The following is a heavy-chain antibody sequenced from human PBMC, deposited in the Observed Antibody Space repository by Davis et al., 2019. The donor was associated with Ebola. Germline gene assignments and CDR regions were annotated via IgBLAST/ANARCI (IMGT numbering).Heavy chain of an antibody. CDR2: IKSKTDGGTT. CDR1: GFTFSNAW. Sequence: GGSLRLSCAASGFTFSNAWMNWVRQAPGKGLEWVGRIKSKTDGGTTDYAAPVKGRFTISRDDSKNTLYLQMNSLRAEDTAVYYCARDPTGDIVLMKYYYGMDVWGQGTTVTVSS. CDR3: ARDPTGDIVLMKYYYGMDV. D-gene: IGHD2-8*01. J-gene: IGHJ6*02. V-gene: IGHV3-15*07.